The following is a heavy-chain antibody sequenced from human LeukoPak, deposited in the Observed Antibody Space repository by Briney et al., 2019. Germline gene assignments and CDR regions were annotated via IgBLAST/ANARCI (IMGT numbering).Heavy chain of an antibody. CDR1: GFTFNSYG. CDR3: AKDFCSGSSCYSLNY. CDR2: IRYDGSNK. Sequence: GGSLRLSCAASGFTFNSYGMHWVRQAPGKGLEWVAFIRYDGSNKYYADSVKGRFTISRDNSKNTLYLQMNSLRAEDTAVYYCAKDFCSGSSCYSLNYWGQGTLVTVSS. D-gene: IGHD2-15*01. V-gene: IGHV3-30*02. J-gene: IGHJ4*02.